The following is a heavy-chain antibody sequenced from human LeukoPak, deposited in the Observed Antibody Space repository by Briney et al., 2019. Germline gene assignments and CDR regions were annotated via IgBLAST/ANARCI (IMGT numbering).Heavy chain of an antibody. D-gene: IGHD1-7*01. J-gene: IGHJ4*02. Sequence: PGGSLRLSCAASGFTFSNYWMHWVRQAPGKGLVWVSRIDTDGSNTAYADSVKGRFTISRDNAKNTLYLQMNSLRAEDTAVYYCTRGGTILDYWGQGTLVTVSS. CDR3: TRGGTILDY. CDR2: IDTDGSNT. CDR1: GFTFSNYW. V-gene: IGHV3-74*01.